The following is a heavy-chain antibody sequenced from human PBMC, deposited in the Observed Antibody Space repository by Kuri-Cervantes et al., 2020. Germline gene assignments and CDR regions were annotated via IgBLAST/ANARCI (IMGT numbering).Heavy chain of an antibody. CDR2: INHSGST. CDR3: ARRRSNAWDYYYYMDV. CDR1: GGSISSSSYY. D-gene: IGHD1-26*01. Sequence: GSLRLSCTVSGGSISSSSYYWGWIRQPPGKGLEWIGEINHSGSTNYNPSLKSRVTISVDTSKNQFSLKLSSVTAADSAIYYCARRRSNAWDYYYYMDVWGTGTTVTVSS. V-gene: IGHV4-39*07. J-gene: IGHJ6*03.